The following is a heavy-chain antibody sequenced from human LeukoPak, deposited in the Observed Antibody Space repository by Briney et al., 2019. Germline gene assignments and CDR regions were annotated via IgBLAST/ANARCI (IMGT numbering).Heavy chain of an antibody. J-gene: IGHJ2*01. Sequence: SETLSLTCTVSGGSISSGTYYWSWIRQPAGKGLEWIGSIYHSGSTYYNPSLKSRVTISVDTSKNQFSLKLSSVTAADTAVYYCAREAFAQYYYGSGSYSAARYFDLWGRGTLVTVSS. CDR1: GGSISSGTYY. CDR2: IYHSGST. V-gene: IGHV4-39*07. CDR3: AREAFAQYYYGSGSYSAARYFDL. D-gene: IGHD3-10*01.